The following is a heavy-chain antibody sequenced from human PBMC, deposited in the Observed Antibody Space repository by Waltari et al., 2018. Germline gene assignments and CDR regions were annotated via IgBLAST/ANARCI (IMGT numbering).Heavy chain of an antibody. CDR3: ARPWGYCTGGVCSYWFDP. V-gene: IGHV4-39*07. CDR1: GGSINSSSYY. Sequence: QLQLQESGPGLVKPSETLSLTCTVSGGSINSSSYYWAWIRQPPGKGLEWIGSIYYSGRTYYNPSLKSRVTISVDTSKNQFSLKLSSVTAADTAVYYCARPWGYCTGGVCSYWFDPWGQGTLVTVSS. J-gene: IGHJ5*02. CDR2: IYYSGRT. D-gene: IGHD2-8*02.